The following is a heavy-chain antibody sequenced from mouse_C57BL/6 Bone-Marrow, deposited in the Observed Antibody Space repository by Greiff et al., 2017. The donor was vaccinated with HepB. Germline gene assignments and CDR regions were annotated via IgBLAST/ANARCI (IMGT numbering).Heavy chain of an antibody. J-gene: IGHJ2*01. CDR1: GYSFTSYY. Sequence: VMLVESGPELVKPGASVKISCKASGYSFTSYYIHWVKQRPGQGLEWIGWIYPGSGNTKYNEKFKGKATLTADTSSSTAYMQLSSLTSEDSAVYYCATAQADYWGQGTTLTVSS. V-gene: IGHV1-66*01. CDR2: IYPGSGNT. CDR3: ATAQADY. D-gene: IGHD3-2*02.